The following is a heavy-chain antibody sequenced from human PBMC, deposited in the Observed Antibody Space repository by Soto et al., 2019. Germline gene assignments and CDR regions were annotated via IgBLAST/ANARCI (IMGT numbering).Heavy chain of an antibody. CDR3: ATSRSKWLVHNRNFDY. J-gene: IGHJ4*02. CDR1: GYTLTELS. CDR2: FDPEDGET. V-gene: IGHV1-24*01. D-gene: IGHD6-19*01. Sequence: ASVKVSCKVSGYTLTELSMHWVRQAPGKGLEWMGGFDPEDGETIYAQKFQGRVTMTEDTSTDTAYMELSSLRSEDTAVYYCATSRSKWLVHNRNFDYWGQGTLVTVSS.